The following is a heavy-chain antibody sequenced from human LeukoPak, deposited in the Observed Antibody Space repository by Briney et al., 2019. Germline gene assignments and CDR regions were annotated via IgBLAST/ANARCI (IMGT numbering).Heavy chain of an antibody. CDR3: GRHRIVGTKYYFDY. V-gene: IGHV5-51*01. Sequence: GESLKISCKGSGYSLTNYWIGWVRQMPGKGLEWMGIIYPDDSDTRYSPSFQGQVTISADKSISTAYLQWSSLKASDTAMYYCGRHRIVGTKYYFDYWGQGTLVTVSS. J-gene: IGHJ4*02. CDR1: GYSLTNYW. CDR2: IYPDDSDT. D-gene: IGHD1-26*01.